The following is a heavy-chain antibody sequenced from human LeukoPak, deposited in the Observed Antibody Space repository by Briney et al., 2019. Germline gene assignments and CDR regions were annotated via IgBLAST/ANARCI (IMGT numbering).Heavy chain of an antibody. J-gene: IGHJ4*02. CDR2: IYYSGST. V-gene: IGHV4-59*01. CDR1: GGSISSYY. Sequence: KTSETLSPTCTVSGGSISSYYWSWIRQPPGKGLEWIGYIYYSGSTNYNPSLKSRVTISVDTSKNQFSLKLSSVTAADTAVYYCARTELWFGEFDYWGQGTLVTVSS. CDR3: ARTELWFGEFDY. D-gene: IGHD3-10*01.